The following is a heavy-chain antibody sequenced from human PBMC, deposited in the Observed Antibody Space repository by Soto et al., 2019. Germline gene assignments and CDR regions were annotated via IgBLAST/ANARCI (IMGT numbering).Heavy chain of an antibody. CDR2: IYYSGST. V-gene: IGHV4-59*01. D-gene: IGHD3-3*01. CDR3: ARGDPYYDFWSGYYGIYYYYGMDV. J-gene: IGHJ6*02. Sequence: SETLSLTCTVSGGSISSYYWSWIRQPPGKGLEWIGYIYYSGSTNYNPSLKSRVTISVDTSKNQFSLKLSSVTAADTAVYYCARGDPYYDFWSGYYGIYYYYGMDVWGQGTTVTVSS. CDR1: GGSISSYY.